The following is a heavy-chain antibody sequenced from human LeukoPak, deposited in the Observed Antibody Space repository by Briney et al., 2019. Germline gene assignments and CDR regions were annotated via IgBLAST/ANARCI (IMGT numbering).Heavy chain of an antibody. V-gene: IGHV5-10-1*01. J-gene: IGHJ4*02. Sequence: GESLKISCKGSGYSFTSYWIGWVRQMPGKGLEWMGRIDPSDSYTNYSPSFQGHVTISADKSISTAYLQWSSLKASDTAMYYCAVYDRDAGYSYGSPFDYWGQGTLVTVSS. CDR3: AVYDRDAGYSYGSPFDY. CDR1: GYSFTSYW. CDR2: IDPSDSYT. D-gene: IGHD5-18*01.